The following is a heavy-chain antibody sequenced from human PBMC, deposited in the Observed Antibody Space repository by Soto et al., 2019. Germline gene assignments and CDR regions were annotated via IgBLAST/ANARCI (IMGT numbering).Heavy chain of an antibody. CDR3: ATGPGIDGSGSHDF. Sequence: EVDLVESGGGLVQPGGSLRLSCVTSGFTFSGNSMNWVRQAPGKGLEWLSYISRRGSTIYYAASVRGRFTLSRDNAQNSLLLQMNSLRVEDSAVYYCATGPGIDGSGSHDFWGQGTLVTVSS. CDR1: GFTFSGNS. J-gene: IGHJ4*02. V-gene: IGHV3-48*01. CDR2: ISRRGSTI. D-gene: IGHD3-10*01.